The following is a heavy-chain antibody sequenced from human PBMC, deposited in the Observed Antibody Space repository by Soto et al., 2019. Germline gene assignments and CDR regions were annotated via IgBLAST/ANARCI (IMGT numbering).Heavy chain of an antibody. J-gene: IGHJ4*02. CDR2: IYYSGST. V-gene: IGHV4-31*03. D-gene: IGHD6-19*01. Sequence: QVQLQESGPGLVKPSQTLSLTCTVSGGSISSGGDYWSWIRQHPGKGLEWIGYIYYSGSTYYNPSLKNRVTISVDTTKNQDSLKLSSVTAADTAVYYCARGASSGWYYFDYWGQGTLVTVSS. CDR3: ARGASSGWYYFDY. CDR1: GGSISSGGDY.